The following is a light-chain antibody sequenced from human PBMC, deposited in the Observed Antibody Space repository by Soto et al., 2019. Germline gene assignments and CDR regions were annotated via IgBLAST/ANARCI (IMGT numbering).Light chain of an antibody. CDR1: SSDVGGYNY. J-gene: IGLJ1*01. V-gene: IGLV2-14*01. CDR3: SSYTSSSTHAKGV. CDR2: EVS. Sequence: QSALTQPASVSGSPGQSITISCTGTSSDVGGYNYVSWYQQHPGKAPKLMIYEVSNRPSGVSNRFSGSKSGNTASLTISGLQAEDEADYYCSSYTSSSTHAKGVFGTGTKVTVL.